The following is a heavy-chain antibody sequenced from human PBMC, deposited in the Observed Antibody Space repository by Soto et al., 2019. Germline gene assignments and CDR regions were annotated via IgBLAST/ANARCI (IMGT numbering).Heavy chain of an antibody. J-gene: IGHJ4*02. D-gene: IGHD2-8*01. Sequence: QVQLVESGGGVVQPGGSLTLSCAASGFTFSSYGMHWVRQAPGKGLEWVAVMSYDGNNKYYADSVKGRFTVSRDNSRNTQFLQMNSLRVEVTAVYYCAKGFISGGYCANGICYHFDYWGQGTPVTVSS. CDR2: MSYDGNNK. CDR1: GFTFSSYG. CDR3: AKGFISGGYCANGICYHFDY. V-gene: IGHV3-30*18.